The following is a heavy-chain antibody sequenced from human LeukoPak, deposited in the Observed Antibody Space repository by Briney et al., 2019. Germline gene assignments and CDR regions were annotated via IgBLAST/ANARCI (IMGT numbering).Heavy chain of an antibody. D-gene: IGHD2-21*02. V-gene: IGHV3-74*01. CDR2: INSDGSST. J-gene: IGHJ4*02. CDR3: ARVAYCGGDCYSYQ. Sequence: GGSLRLSCAASGFTFSTYWMHWVRQAPGKGLVWVSRINSDGSSTNYADSVKGRFTISKDNAKNTRYLQMNSLRAEDTAVYYCARVAYCGGDCYSYQWGQGTLVTVSS. CDR1: GFTFSTYW.